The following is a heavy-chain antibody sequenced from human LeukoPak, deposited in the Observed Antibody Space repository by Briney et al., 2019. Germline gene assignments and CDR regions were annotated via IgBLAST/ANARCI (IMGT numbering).Heavy chain of an antibody. Sequence: SETLSLTCAVYGGSFSGYYWSWIRQPPGKGLEWIGEINHSGSTNYNPSLRSRVSISVDTSENQFSLRLSSVTAADTAVYYCARDYYGRNPGYYFHYWGQGTLVTVSS. J-gene: IGHJ4*02. CDR2: INHSGST. D-gene: IGHD4-23*01. CDR1: GGSFSGYY. V-gene: IGHV4-34*01. CDR3: ARDYYGRNPGYYFHY.